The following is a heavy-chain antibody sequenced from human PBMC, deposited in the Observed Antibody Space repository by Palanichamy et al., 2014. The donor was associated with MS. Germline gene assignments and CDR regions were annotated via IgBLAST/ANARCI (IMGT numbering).Heavy chain of an antibody. J-gene: IGHJ6*03. V-gene: IGHV3-48*02. D-gene: IGHD4-17*01. CDR1: GFTFSSYS. CDR2: ISSSSSTI. CDR3: ARDPLLEYYGPHYYMDV. Sequence: EVQRGGGLGEGLVQPGGPVRLSCAASGFTFSSYSMDWVRQAPGKGLEWVSYISSSSSTIYYANSVKGRFTISRDNAKNSLYLQMNSLRDEDTAVYYCARDPLLEYYGPHYYMDVWGKGTTVTVSS.